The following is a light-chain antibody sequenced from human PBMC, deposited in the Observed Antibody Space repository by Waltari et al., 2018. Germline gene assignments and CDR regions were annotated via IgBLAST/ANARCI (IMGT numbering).Light chain of an antibody. CDR3: QQYHDYPWT. CDR1: QGVSTY. CDR2: AAS. J-gene: IGKJ1*01. V-gene: IGKV1-8*01. Sequence: AIRMTQSPSSLSASIGYRVTISCPASQGVSTYLAWYQQKPGKAPSLLIHAASTLQTGVPSRFSGSGTGTDFTLTITCLQSADFAIYFCQQYHDYPWTFGQGTKVEI.